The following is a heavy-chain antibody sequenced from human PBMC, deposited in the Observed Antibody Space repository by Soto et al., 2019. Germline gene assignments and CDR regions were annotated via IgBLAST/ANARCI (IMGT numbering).Heavy chain of an antibody. CDR3: ARDLWSPGNYYYGMDV. J-gene: IGHJ6*02. V-gene: IGHV4-30-4*01. CDR1: GDSITNSDYY. D-gene: IGHD3-3*01. Sequence: SATLSLTCTVSGDSITNSDYYWNWIRQSPGKGLEWIASIDYSWNTYYNPSLKSRVVISADTSKNLFSLKLRSVTAADTALYFCARDLWSPGNYYYGMDVWGQGTTVTVSS. CDR2: IDYSWNT.